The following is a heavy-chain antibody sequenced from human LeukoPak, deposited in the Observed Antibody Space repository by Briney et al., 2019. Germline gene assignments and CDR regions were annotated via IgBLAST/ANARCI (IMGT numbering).Heavy chain of an antibody. D-gene: IGHD1-1*01. Sequence: PSETLSLTCTVSGDSINSSYWSWIRQSPGKGLEWIGRIYKDGSTIYNPSLKRRVTISIDTSRKQFPRKLTSVTAAQPTLYCCTRRVTEITPVNEGNLFDPWGQGTLVTVSS. V-gene: IGHV4-59*12. CDR2: IYKDGST. J-gene: IGHJ5*02. CDR1: GDSINSSY. CDR3: TRRVTEITPVNEGNLFDP.